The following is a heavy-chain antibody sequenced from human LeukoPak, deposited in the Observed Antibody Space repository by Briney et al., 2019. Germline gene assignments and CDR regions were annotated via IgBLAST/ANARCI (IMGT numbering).Heavy chain of an antibody. V-gene: IGHV4-59*01. CDR2: IYYSGST. D-gene: IGHD2-15*01. Sequence: SETLSLTCSVSGGSISSYYWSWIRQPPGKGLEWIGYIYYSGSTNYNPSLKSRVTISVDTSKNQFSLEPSSVTAADTAVYYCARALNPLPGTYYFDYWGQGTLVTVSS. J-gene: IGHJ4*02. CDR1: GGSISSYY. CDR3: ARALNPLPGTYYFDY.